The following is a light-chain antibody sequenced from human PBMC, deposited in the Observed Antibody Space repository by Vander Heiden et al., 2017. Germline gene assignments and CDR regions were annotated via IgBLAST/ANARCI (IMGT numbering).Light chain of an antibody. J-gene: IGLJ2*01. CDR3: GTWDSSLSAGV. CDR2: VNN. V-gene: IGLV1-51*01. Sequence: QSVLTHPPSVSAAPGQKVTSSCSGSSSNIRNNYVSWYQQLPGTAPKLLIYVNNKRPSGIPDRFSGSKSGTSATLGITGLQTGDEADYYCGTWDSSLSAGVFGGGTKLTVL. CDR1: SSNIRNNY.